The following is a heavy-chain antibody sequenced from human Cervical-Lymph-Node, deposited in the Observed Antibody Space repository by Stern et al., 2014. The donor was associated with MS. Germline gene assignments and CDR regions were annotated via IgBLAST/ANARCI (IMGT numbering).Heavy chain of an antibody. CDR1: GFTFSSYG. CDR2: IWYDGSNK. Sequence: VQLVESGGGVVQPGRSLRLSCAASGFTFSSYGMHWVRQAPGKGLEWVAVIWYDGSNKYYADSVKGRFTISRDNSKNTLYLQMNSLRAEDTAVYYCAGKRVDYGGNSVYGMDVWGQGTTVTVSS. V-gene: IGHV3-33*01. D-gene: IGHD4-23*01. CDR3: AGKRVDYGGNSVYGMDV. J-gene: IGHJ6*02.